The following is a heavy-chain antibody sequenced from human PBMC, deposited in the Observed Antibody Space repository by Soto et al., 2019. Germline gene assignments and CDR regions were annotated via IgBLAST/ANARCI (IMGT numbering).Heavy chain of an antibody. J-gene: IGHJ6*02. Sequence: GGSLRLSCAASGFAFRTYAMAWARQAPGKGLEWVSGIWGSGDRTFYADSVKGRFTISRDNSRNTLYLQMYSLTAEDTALYYCAKTGPYCGGDCSRYFYGMDVWGQGTTVTVSS. CDR3: AKTGPYCGGDCSRYFYGMDV. CDR1: GFAFRTYA. CDR2: IWGSGDRT. V-gene: IGHV3-23*01. D-gene: IGHD2-21*02.